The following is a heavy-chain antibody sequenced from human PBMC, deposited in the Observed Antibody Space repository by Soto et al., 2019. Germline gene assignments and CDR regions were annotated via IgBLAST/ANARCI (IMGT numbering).Heavy chain of an antibody. CDR2: ISAKTGNT. CDR3: ARDRFQVNSSGQGDY. V-gene: IGHV1-18*04. Sequence: QVQLVQSGTEVKKPGASVKVSCKASGYTFADYGISWVRQAPGQGLEWVGWISAKTGNTKYAQIVHTIVTLTTETSASTAYMELMSMRSDDTAMYYCARDRFQVNSSGQGDYWGQGNLVTVSS. D-gene: IGHD3-22*01. J-gene: IGHJ4*02. CDR1: GYTFADYG.